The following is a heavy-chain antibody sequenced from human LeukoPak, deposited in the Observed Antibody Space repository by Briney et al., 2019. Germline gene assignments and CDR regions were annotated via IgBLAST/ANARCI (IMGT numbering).Heavy chain of an antibody. CDR3: ATDLGMILVPDAFDM. CDR1: GYTFTSYY. J-gene: IGHJ3*02. D-gene: IGHD3-22*01. V-gene: IGHV1-46*01. CDR2: INPSGGST. Sequence: GASVKVSCKASGYTFTSYYMHWVRQAPGQGLEWMGIINPSGGSTSYAQKFQGRVTMTEDTSTDTAYMQLSSLRSEDTAFYYCATDLGMILVPDAFDMWGQGTMVTVSS.